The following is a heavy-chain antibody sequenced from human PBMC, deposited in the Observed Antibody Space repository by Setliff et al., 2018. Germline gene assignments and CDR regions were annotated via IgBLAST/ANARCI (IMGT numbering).Heavy chain of an antibody. CDR2: IHYSGSI. CDR1: GGSISSHY. J-gene: IGHJ5*02. V-gene: IGHV4-59*11. D-gene: IGHD3-3*01. CDR3: ARASWYYDFWSGSEGSGWFDP. Sequence: SETLSLTCTVSGGSISSHYWSWIRQPPGKGLEWIGYIHYSGSINYNPSLKSRVTISVDTSKNQFSLKMTSMTAADTAVYYCARASWYYDFWSGSEGSGWFDPGGQGALVTVSS.